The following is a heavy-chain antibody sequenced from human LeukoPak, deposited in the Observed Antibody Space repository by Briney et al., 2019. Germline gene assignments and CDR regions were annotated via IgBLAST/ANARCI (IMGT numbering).Heavy chain of an antibody. CDR2: IYYSGST. Sequence: SETLSLTCTVSGGSISSSSYYWGWIRQPPGKGLEWIGSIYYSGSTYYNPSLKRQFSISIDTSKNQFSLKVTSVTAADTAVYYCARHILEEHWFDPWGLGTLVIVSS. J-gene: IGHJ5*02. D-gene: IGHD1-1*01. CDR3: ARHILEEHWFDP. CDR1: GGSISSSSYY. V-gene: IGHV4-39*01.